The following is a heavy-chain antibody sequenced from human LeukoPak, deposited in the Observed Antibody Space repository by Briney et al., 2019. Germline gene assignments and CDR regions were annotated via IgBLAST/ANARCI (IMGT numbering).Heavy chain of an antibody. J-gene: IGHJ5*02. CDR1: GGTFSSYA. D-gene: IGHD2-2*01. CDR3: ARGDIVVVPAATRYNWFDP. V-gene: IGHV1-69*05. Sequence: SVKVSCKASGGTFSSYAISWVRQAPGQGLEWMGGIIPIFGTANYAQKFQGRVTITRDTSASTAYMELSSLRSEDTAVYYCARGDIVVVPAATRYNWFDPWGQGILLTVSS. CDR2: IIPIFGTA.